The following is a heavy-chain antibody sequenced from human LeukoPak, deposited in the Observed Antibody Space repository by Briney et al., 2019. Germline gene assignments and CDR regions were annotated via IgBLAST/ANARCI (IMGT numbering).Heavy chain of an antibody. D-gene: IGHD3-10*01. J-gene: IGHJ4*02. CDR3: ARTVRGQVPDD. Sequence: GASVKVSCKASGGTFSSYAISWVRQAPGQGLEWMGGIIPIFGTANYAQKFQGRVTMTRNTSISTAYMELSSLRSEDTAVYYCARTVRGQVPDDWGQGTLVTVSS. V-gene: IGHV1-69*05. CDR1: GGTFSSYA. CDR2: IIPIFGTA.